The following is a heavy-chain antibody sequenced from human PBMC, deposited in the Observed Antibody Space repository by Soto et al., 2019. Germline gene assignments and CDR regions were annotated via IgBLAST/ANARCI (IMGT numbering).Heavy chain of an antibody. CDR1: GFTFSSYG. V-gene: IGHV3-30*03. CDR3: AIDCSIEYSSSPSEPTGIDY. Sequence: GGSLRLSCAASGFTFSSYGMHWVRQAPGKGLEWVAVISYDGSNKYYADSVKGRFTIFRDNSKNTLYLQMNSLRAEDTAVYYCAIDCSIEYSSSPSEPTGIDYWGQGTLVTVSS. D-gene: IGHD6-6*01. J-gene: IGHJ4*02. CDR2: ISYDGSNK.